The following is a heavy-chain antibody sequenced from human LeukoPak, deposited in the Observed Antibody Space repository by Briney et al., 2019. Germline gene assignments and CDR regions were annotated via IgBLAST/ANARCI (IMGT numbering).Heavy chain of an antibody. Sequence: ASVKVSCKASGYTFTGHYMHWVRQAPGQGLEWMGWINPNSGGTNYAQKFQGRVTMTRDTSISTAYMELSRLRSDDTAVYYCARDPWYYYDSSGYYQGYFDYWGQGTLVTVSS. V-gene: IGHV1-2*02. J-gene: IGHJ4*02. CDR1: GYTFTGHY. CDR3: ARDPWYYYDSSGYYQGYFDY. D-gene: IGHD3-22*01. CDR2: INPNSGGT.